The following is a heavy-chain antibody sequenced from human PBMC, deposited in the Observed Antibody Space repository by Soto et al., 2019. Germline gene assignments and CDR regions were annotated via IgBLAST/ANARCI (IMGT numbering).Heavy chain of an antibody. V-gene: IGHV1-18*01. CDR3: AREPPRATAGLNYFDP. CDR2: ISAFNGHT. CDR1: GYTFTNFG. Sequence: QVQLVQSGTEVKKPGASVKVSCKTSGYTFTNFGIIWVRQAPGQGFEWMGWISAFNGHTHHAQKFQGRVTLTTDTSTTTAFLELRSLRSDDTAVYYCAREPPRATAGLNYFDPWGQGTLVSVSS. J-gene: IGHJ5*02. D-gene: IGHD6-13*01.